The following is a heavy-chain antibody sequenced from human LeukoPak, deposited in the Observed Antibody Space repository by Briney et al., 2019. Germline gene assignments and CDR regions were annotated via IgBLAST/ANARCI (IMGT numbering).Heavy chain of an antibody. CDR1: GGSISSSSYY. D-gene: IGHD6-13*01. CDR3: ARHGGSWTFDY. V-gene: IGHV4-39*01. CDR2: IYYSGTT. J-gene: IGHJ4*02. Sequence: SETLSLTCTVSGGSISSSSYYWGWIRQPPGKGLEWIGSIYYSGTTYYYPSFKSRVTMSVDTSKNQFSLKLSSVTAADTAVYFCARHGGSWTFDYWGQGTLVTVSS.